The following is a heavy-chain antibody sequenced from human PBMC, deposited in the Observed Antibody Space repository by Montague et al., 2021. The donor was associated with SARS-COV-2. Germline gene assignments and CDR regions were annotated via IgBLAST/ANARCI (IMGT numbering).Heavy chain of an antibody. CDR2: IYYSGST. D-gene: IGHD3-3*01. Sequence: TLSLTCTVSGGSISSGGYYWSWIRQHPGKGLEWIGYIYYSGSTYYNPSLKSRVTISVDTSKNQFSLKLSSVTAADTAVYYCARGGTLFGVVICPFDYWGQGTMVTVSS. J-gene: IGHJ4*02. CDR3: ARGGTLFGVVICPFDY. CDR1: GGSISSGGYY. V-gene: IGHV4-31*03.